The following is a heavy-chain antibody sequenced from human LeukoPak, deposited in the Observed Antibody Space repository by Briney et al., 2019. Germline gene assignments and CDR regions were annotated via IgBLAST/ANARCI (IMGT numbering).Heavy chain of an antibody. Sequence: SETLSLTCAVYGGSFSGYYWGWIRQPPGKGLEWIGSIYHSGSTYYNPSLKSRVTISVDTSKNQFSLKLSSVTAADTAVYYCARVSVGATTFYYYYMDVWGKGTTVTVSS. CDR1: GGSFSGYY. J-gene: IGHJ6*03. V-gene: IGHV4-38-2*01. CDR2: IYHSGST. CDR3: ARVSVGATTFYYYYMDV. D-gene: IGHD1-26*01.